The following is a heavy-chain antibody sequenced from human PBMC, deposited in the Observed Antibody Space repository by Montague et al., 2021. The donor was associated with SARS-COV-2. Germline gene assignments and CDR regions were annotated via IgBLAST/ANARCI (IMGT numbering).Heavy chain of an antibody. CDR2: DYYSGST. J-gene: IGHJ5*02. CDR1: GVFISGYTYF. D-gene: IGHD1-7*01. Sequence: SETLSLTCTVSGVFISGYTYFWGWIRQPPGKGLEWIASDYYSGSTYYNPSLKSRVTISVDTSKNQSSLQVSSVTAADSAIYYCARHRVASGWNYFDPWGRGTLVTVSS. V-gene: IGHV4-39*01. CDR3: ARHRVASGWNYFDP.